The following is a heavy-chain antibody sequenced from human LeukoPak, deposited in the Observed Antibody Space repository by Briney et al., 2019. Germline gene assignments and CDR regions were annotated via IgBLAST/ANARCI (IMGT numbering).Heavy chain of an antibody. D-gene: IGHD1-26*01. J-gene: IGHJ6*02. CDR1: GFTFSDYY. V-gene: IGHV3-11*01. CDR3: ARDRRSGISYGMDV. Sequence: SGGSLRLSCAASGFTFSDYYMSWIRQAPGKGLEWVSYISSSGSTIYYADSVKGRFTISRDNAKNSLYLQMNSLRAEDTAVYYCARDRRSGISYGMDVWGQGTTVTVSS. CDR2: ISSSGSTI.